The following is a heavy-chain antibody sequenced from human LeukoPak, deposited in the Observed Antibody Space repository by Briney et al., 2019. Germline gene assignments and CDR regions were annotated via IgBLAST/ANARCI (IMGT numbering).Heavy chain of an antibody. J-gene: IGHJ3*02. CDR1: GFTFSSYA. Sequence: GGSLRLSCAASGFTFSSYAMHWVRQAPGKGLEYVSAISSNGGSTYYANSVKGRFTISRDNSKNTLYLQMGSLRAEDMAVYYCARGGSYLSAFDIWGQGTMVTVSS. CDR3: ARGGSYLSAFDI. D-gene: IGHD1-26*01. CDR2: ISSNGGST. V-gene: IGHV3-64*01.